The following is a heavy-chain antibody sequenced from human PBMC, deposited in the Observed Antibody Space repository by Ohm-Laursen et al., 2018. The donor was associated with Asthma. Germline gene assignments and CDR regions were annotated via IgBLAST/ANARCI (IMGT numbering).Heavy chain of an antibody. D-gene: IGHD2-2*01. CDR3: ARGEEVPAAMGDRYYYYYGMDV. CDR2: VGGDGDIT. V-gene: IGHV3-23*01. CDR1: GLSFSHHA. J-gene: IGHJ6*02. Sequence: SLRLSCAAPGLSFSHHAMSWVRQAPGKGLEWVAVVGGDGDITHYADSVKGRFTISRDNAKNSLYLQMNSLRAEDTAVYYCARGEEVPAAMGDRYYYYYGMDVWGQGTTVTVSS.